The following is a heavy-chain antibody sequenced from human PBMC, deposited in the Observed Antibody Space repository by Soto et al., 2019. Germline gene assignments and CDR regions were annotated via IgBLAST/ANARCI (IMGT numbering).Heavy chain of an antibody. CDR1: GYTFTGYY. D-gene: IGHD5-18*01. J-gene: IGHJ6*02. CDR3: ARGLWTEGYYYGMDV. Sequence: QVQLVQSGAEVKKPGASVKVSCKASGYTFTGYYMHWVRQAPGQGLEWMGWINPNSGGTNYAQKFQGRVTMTRDTSISTAYMELSRLRSDDTAVYYCARGLWTEGYYYGMDVWGQGTTVTVSS. V-gene: IGHV1-2*02. CDR2: INPNSGGT.